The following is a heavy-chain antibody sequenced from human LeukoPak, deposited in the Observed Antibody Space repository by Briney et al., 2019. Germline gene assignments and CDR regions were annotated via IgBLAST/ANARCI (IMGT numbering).Heavy chain of an antibody. J-gene: IGHJ5*02. CDR2: IYYSGST. D-gene: IGHD3-22*01. Sequence: PSETLSLTCTVSGGSISSGGYYWSWIRQHPGKGLEWIGYIYYSGSTYYNPSLKSRVTISVDTSKNQFSLKLSSVTAADTAVYYCARAPRAPYYYDSSEGHWFDPWGQGTLVTVSS. CDR3: ARAPRAPYYYDSSEGHWFDP. V-gene: IGHV4-31*03. CDR1: GGSISSGGYY.